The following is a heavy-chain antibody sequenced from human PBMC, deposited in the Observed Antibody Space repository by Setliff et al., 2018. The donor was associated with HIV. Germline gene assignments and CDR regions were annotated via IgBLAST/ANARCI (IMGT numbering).Heavy chain of an antibody. Sequence: GGSLRLSCAASGFTFSSYSMNWVRQAPGKGLEWVSSISSSSSYIYYADSVKGRFTISRDNAKNSLYLQMNSLRAEDTAVYYCARDKYRSGSYYDYFDYWGQGTLVTVSS. CDR3: ARDKYRSGSYYDYFDY. D-gene: IGHD1-26*01. J-gene: IGHJ4*02. CDR1: GFTFSSYS. V-gene: IGHV3-21*01. CDR2: ISSSSSYI.